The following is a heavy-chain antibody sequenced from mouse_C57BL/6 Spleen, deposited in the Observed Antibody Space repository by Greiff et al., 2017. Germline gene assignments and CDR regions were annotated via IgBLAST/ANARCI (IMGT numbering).Heavy chain of an antibody. CDR1: GYSITSGYY. J-gene: IGHJ2*01. CDR2: ISYDGSN. D-gene: IGHD1-1*01. V-gene: IGHV3-6*01. CDR3: ARGRYYGSFDY. Sequence: VQLKESGPGLVKPSQSLSLTCSVTGYSITSGYYWNWIRQFPGNKLEWMGYISYDGSNNYNPSLKNRISITRDTSKNQFFLKLNSVTTEDTATYYCARGRYYGSFDYWGQGTTLTVSS.